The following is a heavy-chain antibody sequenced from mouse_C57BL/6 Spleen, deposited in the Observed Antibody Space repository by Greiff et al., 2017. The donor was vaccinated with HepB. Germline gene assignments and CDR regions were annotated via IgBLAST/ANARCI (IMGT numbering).Heavy chain of an antibody. CDR1: GYSFTGYY. V-gene: IGHV1-42*01. D-gene: IGHD2-2*01. CDR2: INPSTGGT. CDR3: ARRIYGYDVGVDY. Sequence: EVKVVESGPELVKPGASVKISCKASGYSFTGYYMNWVKQSPEKSLEWIGEINPSTGGTTYNQKFKAKATLTVDKSSSTAYMQLKSLTSEDSAVYYCARRIYGYDVGVDYWGQGTSVTVSS. J-gene: IGHJ4*01.